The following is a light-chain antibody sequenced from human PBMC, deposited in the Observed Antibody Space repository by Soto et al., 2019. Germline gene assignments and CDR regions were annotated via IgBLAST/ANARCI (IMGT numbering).Light chain of an antibody. J-gene: IGKJ1*01. CDR1: QTLGRNY. Sequence: TVLTQSPGTLSLSPGERATLSCRASQTLGRNYLAWYQQKPGQAPRLLIYGASSRATGIPDRFSGSGSGTDFTLTISRLEPEDFAVYYCQQYGSSPETFGQGTKVDIK. CDR2: GAS. CDR3: QQYGSSPET. V-gene: IGKV3-20*01.